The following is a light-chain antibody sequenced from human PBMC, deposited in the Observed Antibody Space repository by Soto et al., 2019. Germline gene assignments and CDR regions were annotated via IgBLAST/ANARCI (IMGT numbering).Light chain of an antibody. Sequence: QSVLTQPASVSGSPGQSITISCTGTSSDVGGFNYVSWYQQHPGKAPKLMIYDVTNRPSGVSNRFSGSKSGNTASLTISGLQAEDEADYYCSSYTSSSPLYVFGTGTMSPS. V-gene: IGLV2-14*01. J-gene: IGLJ1*01. CDR3: SSYTSSSPLYV. CDR2: DVT. CDR1: SSDVGGFNY.